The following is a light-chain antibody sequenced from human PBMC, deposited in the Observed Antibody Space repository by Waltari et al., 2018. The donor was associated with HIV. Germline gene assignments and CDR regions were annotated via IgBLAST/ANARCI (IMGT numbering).Light chain of an antibody. Sequence: QSALTQPASVSGSPGQSITISCTGTSSDVGYYNYVSWYQQYPGKAPKLMIYDVTKPPSGVSNRFSGSKSGNTASLTISGLQAEDEADYYCCSYAGSSIYYVFGTGTKVTVL. CDR1: SSDVGYYNY. J-gene: IGLJ1*01. CDR2: DVT. CDR3: CSYAGSSIYYV. V-gene: IGLV2-23*02.